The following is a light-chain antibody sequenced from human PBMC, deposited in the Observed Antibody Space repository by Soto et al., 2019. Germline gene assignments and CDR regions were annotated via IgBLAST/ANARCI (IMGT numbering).Light chain of an antibody. V-gene: IGKV1-17*01. J-gene: IGKJ1*01. CDR3: PQRHSSPGT. CDR1: QGIRND. CDR2: SSS. Sequence: DIKMTQSPSSLSASVGDRVTITCRASQGIRNDLGWYQQKPGKAPKRLIYSSSNLQSGVPSRFSGSGAGKEFILTISSLQREVSAIYYCPQRHSSPGTFVQGNKVDI.